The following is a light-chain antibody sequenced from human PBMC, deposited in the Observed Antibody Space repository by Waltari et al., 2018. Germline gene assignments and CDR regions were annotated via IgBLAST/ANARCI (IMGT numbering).Light chain of an antibody. V-gene: IGKV4-1*01. CDR2: WAS. J-gene: IGKJ1*01. CDR3: QQYCSVPPT. Sequence: DIVMTQSPDSLAVSLGERATINCKSSQSVLYSTNNKNYLDWFQQKPGQPPKLLIYWASTRESGVPDRFSGSGSGTDFTLTISSLQAEDVAVYYCQQYCSVPPTFGQGTRVEIK. CDR1: QSVLYSTNNKNY.